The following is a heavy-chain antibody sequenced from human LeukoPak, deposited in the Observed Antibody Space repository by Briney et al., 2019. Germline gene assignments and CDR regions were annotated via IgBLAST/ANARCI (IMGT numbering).Heavy chain of an antibody. Sequence: SETLSLTCAVYGGSFSGYYWSWIRQPPGKGLEWIGEINHSGSTNYNPSLKSRVTISVDTSKNQFSLKLSSVTAADTAVYYCARDPTYYGSGSYGSRGFDYWGQGTLVTVSS. CDR1: GGSFSGYY. CDR2: INHSGST. V-gene: IGHV4-34*01. J-gene: IGHJ4*02. CDR3: ARDPTYYGSGSYGSRGFDY. D-gene: IGHD3-10*01.